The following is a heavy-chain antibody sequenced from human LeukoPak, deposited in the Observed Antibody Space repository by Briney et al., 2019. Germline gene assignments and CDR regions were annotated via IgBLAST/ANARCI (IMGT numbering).Heavy chain of an antibody. D-gene: IGHD2/OR15-2a*01. J-gene: IGHJ3*02. CDR3: ARDLFLWGAFDI. CDR2: ISSSGSTI. V-gene: IGHV3-48*03. CDR1: RFTFSSYW. Sequence: GGSLRLSCVGSRFTFSSYWMSWVRQAPGKGLEWVSYISSSGSTIYYADSVKGRFTISRDNVKKSLYLQMNSLRADDTAVYYCARDLFLWGAFDIWGQGTMVTVSS.